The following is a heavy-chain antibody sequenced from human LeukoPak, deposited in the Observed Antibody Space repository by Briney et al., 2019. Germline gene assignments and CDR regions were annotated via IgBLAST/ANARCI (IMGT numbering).Heavy chain of an antibody. D-gene: IGHD6-13*01. CDR2: IYYSGST. CDR3: ARRGTSSSSLGDAFDI. CDR1: GGSISSSSYY. Sequence: SETLSLTCTVSGGSISSSSYYWGWIRQPPGKGLEWIGSIYYSGSTYYNPSLKSRVTISVDTSKNQFSLKLSSVTAADTAVYYCARRGTSSSSLGDAFDIWGQGTMVTVSS. V-gene: IGHV4-39*01. J-gene: IGHJ3*02.